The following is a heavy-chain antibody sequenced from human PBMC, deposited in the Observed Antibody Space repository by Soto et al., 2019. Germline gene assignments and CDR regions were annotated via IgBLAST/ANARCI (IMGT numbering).Heavy chain of an antibody. D-gene: IGHD2-21*02. CDR3: ASSGCGGDCYLGDFDY. CDR2: IYHSGST. V-gene: IGHV4-38-2*01. Sequence: PSETLSLTCAVSGYSISSGYYWGWIRQPPGKGLEWIGSIYHSGSTYYNPSLKSRVTISVDTSKNQFSLKLSSVTAADTAVYYCASSGCGGDCYLGDFDYWGQGTLVTVSS. CDR1: GYSISSGYY. J-gene: IGHJ4*02.